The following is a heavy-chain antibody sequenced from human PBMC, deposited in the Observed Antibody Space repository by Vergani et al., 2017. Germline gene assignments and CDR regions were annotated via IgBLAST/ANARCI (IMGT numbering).Heavy chain of an antibody. CDR1: GVTFSSYT. D-gene: IGHD4-17*01. V-gene: IGHV1-69*04. Sequence: VQLVESGAGVKKPGCSVKLSCAASGVTFSSYTISWVRQAPGKGLEWMARISPIRGIANYAHKFKGRVTITTDKSTNTAYMELNSLRSEDTAVYYCARASRDLRKGVDFWGQGTMVTVSS. J-gene: IGHJ4*02. CDR2: ISPIRGIA. CDR3: ARASRDLRKGVDF.